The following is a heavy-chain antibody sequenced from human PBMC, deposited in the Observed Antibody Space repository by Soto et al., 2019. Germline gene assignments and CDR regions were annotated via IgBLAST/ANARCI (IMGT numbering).Heavy chain of an antibody. V-gene: IGHV4-59*01. CDR3: ARVPLNDFDSSGYFDH. D-gene: IGHD3-22*01. J-gene: IGHJ4*02. CDR1: GGSISRYY. CDR2: IYYSGST. Sequence: PSETLSLTCTVSGGSISRYYWSWIRQPPGKGLEWIGYIYYSGSTNYNPALKSRVTISVGTSKEQFSLRLSSVTAADTAVYYCARVPLNDFDSSGYFDHWGRGTLVTVSS.